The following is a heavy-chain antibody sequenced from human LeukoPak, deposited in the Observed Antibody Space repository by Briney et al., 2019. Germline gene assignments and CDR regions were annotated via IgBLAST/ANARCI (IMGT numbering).Heavy chain of an antibody. D-gene: IGHD3-10*01. CDR3: ARGFLRSGSPTLDV. V-gene: IGHV4-34*01. Sequence: SETLSLTCAVYGWTFSGYYWSWIRQPPGKGLEWIGGINHSGSTNYNPSLKSRVTISVDTSKNQFSLKLSSVTAADTAVYYCARGFLRSGSPTLDVWGKGTTVTVSS. J-gene: IGHJ6*04. CDR2: INHSGST. CDR1: GWTFSGYY.